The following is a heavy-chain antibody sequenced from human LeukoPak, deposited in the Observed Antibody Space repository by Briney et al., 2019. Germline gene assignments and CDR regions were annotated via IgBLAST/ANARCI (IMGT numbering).Heavy chain of an antibody. CDR1: GFTFSNAW. Sequence: PGGSLRLSCAASGFTFSNAWMNWVRQAPGKGLEWVGRIKSNTDGGTTDYAAPVKGRFTISRDNSKNTLYLQMNSLRAEDTAVYYCAKAPQLLLDYFDYWGQGTLVTVSS. D-gene: IGHD5-18*01. J-gene: IGHJ4*02. CDR3: AKAPQLLLDYFDY. CDR2: IKSNTDGGTT. V-gene: IGHV3-15*07.